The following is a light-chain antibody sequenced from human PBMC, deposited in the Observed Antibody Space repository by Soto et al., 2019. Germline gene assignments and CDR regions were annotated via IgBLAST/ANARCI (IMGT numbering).Light chain of an antibody. CDR1: QSVKSY. Sequence: ETVMTQSPATLSVSPGERATVSCRAGQSVKSYLAWYQQKPGQAPRLLIRGASARATGIPARFSGSGSGTEFTLTISSLQSEDFAVSYCQQYNQWPLTFGGGTKVEI. CDR3: QQYNQWPLT. V-gene: IGKV3-15*01. CDR2: GAS. J-gene: IGKJ4*01.